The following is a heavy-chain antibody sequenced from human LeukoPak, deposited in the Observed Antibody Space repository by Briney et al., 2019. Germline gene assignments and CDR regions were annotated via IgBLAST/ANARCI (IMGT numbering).Heavy chain of an antibody. CDR2: ISQTGRIE. J-gene: IGHJ6*03. D-gene: IGHD2-15*01. CDR3: ATDRAVALPTYYYYMDV. CDR1: GFTFTTYV. V-gene: IGHV3-30-3*02. Sequence: PGGSLRLSCAASGFTFTTYVIHWVSQAPGKGLEWVAVISQTGRIETYADSVQGRFTVSRDNSNNMAYLQMNSLKTEDTAVYYCATDRAVALPTYYYYMDVWGKGTTVTVSS.